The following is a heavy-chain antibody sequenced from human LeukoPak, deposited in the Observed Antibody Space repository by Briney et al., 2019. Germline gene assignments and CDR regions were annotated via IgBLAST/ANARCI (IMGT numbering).Heavy chain of an antibody. D-gene: IGHD3-22*01. Sequence: ASVKVSCKASGYTFTSYYMHWVRQAPGQGLEWMGIINPSGGSTSYAQKFQGRVTMTRDMSTSTVYMELSSLRSEDTAVYYCAREVAYYDSSGYIDYRGQGTLVTVSS. CDR1: GYTFTSYY. J-gene: IGHJ4*02. V-gene: IGHV1-46*01. CDR3: AREVAYYDSSGYIDY. CDR2: INPSGGST.